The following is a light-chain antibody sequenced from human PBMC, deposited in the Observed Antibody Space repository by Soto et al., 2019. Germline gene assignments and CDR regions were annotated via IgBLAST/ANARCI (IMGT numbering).Light chain of an antibody. CDR1: KLGDKY. V-gene: IGLV3-1*01. CDR2: QDS. J-gene: IGLJ2*01. Sequence: SYELTQPPSVSVSPGQTASITCSGDKLGDKYACWYQQKPGQSPVLVIYQDSKRPSGIPERFSGSNSGNTATLTISGTQAXXXXDYYCQAWDSSTNVVFGGGTKL. CDR3: QAWDSSTNVV.